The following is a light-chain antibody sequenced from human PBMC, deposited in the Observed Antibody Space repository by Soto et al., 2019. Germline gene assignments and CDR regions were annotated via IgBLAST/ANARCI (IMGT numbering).Light chain of an antibody. J-gene: IGKJ5*01. CDR2: LGS. V-gene: IGKV2-28*01. Sequence: DIVMTQSPLSLPVTPGEPASISCRSSQSLLHSNGYTYLDWYLRQPGQSPQLLIYLGSNRASGVPDRFSGSGSGTDFTLKISSVEAEDVGVYYCMQALQAPAFTFGQGTRLEIK. CDR3: MQALQAPAFT. CDR1: QSLLHSNGYTY.